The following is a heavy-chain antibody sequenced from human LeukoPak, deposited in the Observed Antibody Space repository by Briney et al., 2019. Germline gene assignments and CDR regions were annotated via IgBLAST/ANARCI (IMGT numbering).Heavy chain of an antibody. V-gene: IGHV1-2*02. D-gene: IGHD2-2*01. J-gene: IGHJ4*02. Sequence: ASEKVSCKASGYTFTSYYMHWVRQAPGQGLEWMGWINPHSGGTNYAQKFQGRVTMTRDTSISTAYMELSRLRSDDTAVYYCVRDRTKYCSSTSCPLDYWGQGTLVTVSS. CDR2: INPHSGGT. CDR3: VRDRTKYCSSTSCPLDY. CDR1: GYTFTSYY.